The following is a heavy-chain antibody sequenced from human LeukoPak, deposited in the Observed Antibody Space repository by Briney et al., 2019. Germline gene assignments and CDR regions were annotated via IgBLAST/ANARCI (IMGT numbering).Heavy chain of an antibody. CDR2: ISGSGGST. CDR1: GFTFSSYA. CDR3: AKDHSVAVAGDFDY. J-gene: IGHJ4*02. Sequence: GGSLRLSCAASGFTFSSYAMSWVRQAPGKGLEWVSAISGSGGSTYYADSVEGRFTISRDNSKNTLYLQMNSLRAEDTAVYYCAKDHSVAVAGDFDYWGQGTLVTVSS. D-gene: IGHD6-19*01. V-gene: IGHV3-23*01.